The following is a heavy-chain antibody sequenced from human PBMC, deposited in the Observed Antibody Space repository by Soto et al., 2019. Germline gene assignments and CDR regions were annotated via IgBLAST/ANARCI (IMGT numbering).Heavy chain of an antibody. D-gene: IGHD1-26*01. CDR1: GFTFSSYA. CDR3: AKGIGVEVASVGAY. Sequence: GGSLRLSCAASGFTFSSYAMHWVRQAPGKGLEWVAVISYDGSNKYYADSVKGRFTISRDNSKNTLYLQMNNLRGEDTAVYYCAKGIGVEVASVGAYWGQGTLVTVSS. CDR2: ISYDGSNK. J-gene: IGHJ4*02. V-gene: IGHV3-30-3*01.